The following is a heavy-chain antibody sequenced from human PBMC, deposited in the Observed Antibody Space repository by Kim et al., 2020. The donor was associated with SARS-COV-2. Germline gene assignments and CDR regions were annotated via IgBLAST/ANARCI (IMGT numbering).Heavy chain of an antibody. Sequence: GGSLRLSCKTSGFTFSDYAMHWVRQAPEKGLEWVAGICRDSSHIEYADSVRGRFSISRDNAKNSLYLQMSSLRLEDTALYYCAKDDGSGEGAIYYYG. D-gene: IGHD2-21*01. CDR1: GFTFSDYA. V-gene: IGHV3-9*01. CDR3: AKDDGSGEGAIYYYG. CDR2: ICRDSSHI. J-gene: IGHJ6*01.